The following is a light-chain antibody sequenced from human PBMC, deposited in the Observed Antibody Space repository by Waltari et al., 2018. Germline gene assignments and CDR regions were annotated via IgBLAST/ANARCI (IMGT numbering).Light chain of an antibody. CDR1: QCVSSS. J-gene: IGKJ2*01. V-gene: IGKV3-11*01. CDR2: DAS. Sequence: EFFLTPYLPTLSFSPGGRATLSCRASQCVSSSLAWYQQKHGKAPRLLISDASNMATGIPARFSGSGSGTDFTLTISSLQPEDVAAYYCQQRSNVPGTFGQGTKLEI. CDR3: QQRSNVPGT.